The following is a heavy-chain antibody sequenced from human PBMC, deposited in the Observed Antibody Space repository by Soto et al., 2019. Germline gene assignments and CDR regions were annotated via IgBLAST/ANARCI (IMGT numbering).Heavy chain of an antibody. Sequence: SETLSLTCTVSGGSISSYYWSWIRQPPGKGLEWIGYIYYSGSTNYNPSLKSRVTISVDTSKNQFSLKLSSVTAADTAMYYCARVIRVSGDYYGMDVWGQGTTFTVS. CDR3: ARVIRVSGDYYGMDV. V-gene: IGHV4-59*01. D-gene: IGHD7-27*01. CDR1: GGSISSYY. CDR2: IYYSGST. J-gene: IGHJ6*02.